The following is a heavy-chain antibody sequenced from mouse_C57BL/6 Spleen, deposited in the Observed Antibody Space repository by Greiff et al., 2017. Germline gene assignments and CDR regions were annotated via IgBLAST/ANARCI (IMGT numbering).Heavy chain of an antibody. D-gene: IGHD2-4*01. V-gene: IGHV1-42*01. CDR3: ARWNYDYDVRFAY. J-gene: IGHJ3*01. CDR1: GYSFPGYY. Sequence: VQLQQSGPELVKPGASVKISCKASGYSFPGYYMNWVKQSPEKSLEWIGEINPSTGGTTYNQKFKAKATLTVDKSSSTAYMQLKSLTSDDSAVYYYARWNYDYDVRFAYWGQGTLVTVSA. CDR2: INPSTGGT.